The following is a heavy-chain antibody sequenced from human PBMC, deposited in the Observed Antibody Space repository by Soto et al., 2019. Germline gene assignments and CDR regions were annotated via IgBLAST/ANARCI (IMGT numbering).Heavy chain of an antibody. CDR2: INAGTGNT. CDR1: GYMFTNYA. CDR3: ARDRTTSSTRKFDY. D-gene: IGHD4-17*01. J-gene: IGHJ4*02. Sequence: QVQLVQSGAAVKTPGASVKLSCKGSGYMFTNYAIHWVRQAPGQRLEWMGWINAGTGNTRYSQKFPGRITISTDASASTAYIDPNSLRSEDTAVYYCARDRTTSSTRKFDYWGQGSLVTVSS. V-gene: IGHV1-3*01.